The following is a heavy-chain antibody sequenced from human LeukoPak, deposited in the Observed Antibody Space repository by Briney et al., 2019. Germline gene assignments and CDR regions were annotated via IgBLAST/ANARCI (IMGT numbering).Heavy chain of an antibody. CDR2: INPNSGGT. V-gene: IGHV1-2*02. CDR3: ARELNYDSSGYYFDC. Sequence: ASVKVSCKASGYTFTVYFMHWVRQAPGQGREWMGWINPNSGGTNYAQKFQGRGTMTSDTSISTAYMELSRLRSDDTAVYYCARELNYDSSGYYFDCWGQGALVSVCS. J-gene: IGHJ4*02. CDR1: GYTFTVYF. D-gene: IGHD3-22*01.